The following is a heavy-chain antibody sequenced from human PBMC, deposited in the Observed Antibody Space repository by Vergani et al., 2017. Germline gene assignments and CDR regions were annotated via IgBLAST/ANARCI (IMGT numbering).Heavy chain of an antibody. Sequence: QVQLVQSGAEVKKPGSSVKVSCKASGGPFSSYAISWVRQALGQGLEWMGGIIPIFGTANYAQKFQGRVTITADESTSTAYMELSSLRSEDTAVYYCASSAQVEMATIAAVGAFDIWGQGTMVTVSS. D-gene: IGHD5-24*01. CDR3: ASSAQVEMATIAAVGAFDI. V-gene: IGHV1-69*01. J-gene: IGHJ3*02. CDR1: GGPFSSYA. CDR2: IIPIFGTA.